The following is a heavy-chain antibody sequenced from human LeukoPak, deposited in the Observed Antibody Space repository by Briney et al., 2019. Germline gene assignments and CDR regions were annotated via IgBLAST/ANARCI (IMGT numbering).Heavy chain of an antibody. CDR1: VLTFSTYL. CDR2: INPDGGII. D-gene: IGHD2-15*01. CDR3: AREARVAAALQS. V-gene: IGHV3-74*03. J-gene: IGHJ5*02. Sequence: GGSLRLSCAASVLTFSTYLMHWVRQAPGKGLAWVSRINPDGGIITYADSVQGRVPISTDTAKETLFLQMNSLRAADTAVYYCAREARVAAALQSWGQGTPVSVSS.